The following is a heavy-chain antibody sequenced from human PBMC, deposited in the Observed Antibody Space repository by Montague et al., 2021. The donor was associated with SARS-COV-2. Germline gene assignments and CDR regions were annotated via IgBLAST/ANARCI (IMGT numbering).Heavy chain of an antibody. CDR2: LYRSGSV. CDR1: GGSFSGYY. V-gene: IGHV4-34*01. CDR3: VRGAEEAHFAMDV. Sequence: SETLSLTCAVYGGSFSGYYWAWIRQAPGKGLEWLGSLYRSGSVYSNPSLKSRVSISVDKSKNHFSLRLTSATAAETAVYYCVRGAEEAHFAMDVWGQGTTVTVSS. J-gene: IGHJ6*02.